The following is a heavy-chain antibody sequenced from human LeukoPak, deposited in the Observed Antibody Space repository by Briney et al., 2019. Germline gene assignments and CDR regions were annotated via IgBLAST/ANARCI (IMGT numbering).Heavy chain of an antibody. CDR3: ARQKYSGSYHPRPYYYYGMDV. CDR2: IYPGDSDT. V-gene: IGHV5-51*01. Sequence: GESLKISCKGSGYSFTSYWIGWVRQLPGKGLEWMGIIYPGDSDTRYSPSFQGQVTISADKSISTAYLQWSSLKASDTAMYYCARQKYSGSYHPRPYYYYGMDVWGQGTTVTVSS. CDR1: GYSFTSYW. D-gene: IGHD1-26*01. J-gene: IGHJ6*02.